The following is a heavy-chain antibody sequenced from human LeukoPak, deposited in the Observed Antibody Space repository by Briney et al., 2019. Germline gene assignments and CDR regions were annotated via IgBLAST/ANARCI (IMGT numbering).Heavy chain of an antibody. CDR1: GGSFSGYY. D-gene: IGHD1-26*01. Sequence: SETLSLTCAVYGGSFSGYYWNWIRQPPGKGLEWIGSIYIDGITHYNSSLQSRVTLSIDTSKNQFSLKLTSVTAADTAVFYCARLFTRAWEYRYGMDVWGQGTAVTVSS. CDR2: IYIDGIT. CDR3: ARLFTRAWEYRYGMDV. J-gene: IGHJ6*02. V-gene: IGHV4-34*01.